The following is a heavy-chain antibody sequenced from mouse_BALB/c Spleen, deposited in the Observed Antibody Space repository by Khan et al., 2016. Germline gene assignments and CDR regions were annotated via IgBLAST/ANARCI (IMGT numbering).Heavy chain of an antibody. Sequence: QVQLKQSGAELVKAGASVKMSCKASGYTFTSYWMHWVQQRLGQGLEWFAETNPTNGRTYYNEKFKSKATLTVDKSSSTAYMLLSGPTFEDSAVYYCARIKKIVATYFDYWGQGTTRTVSS. D-gene: IGHD1-1*01. CDR3: ARIKKIVATYFDY. CDR2: TNPTNGRT. J-gene: IGHJ2*01. V-gene: IGHV1S81*02. CDR1: GYTFTSYW.